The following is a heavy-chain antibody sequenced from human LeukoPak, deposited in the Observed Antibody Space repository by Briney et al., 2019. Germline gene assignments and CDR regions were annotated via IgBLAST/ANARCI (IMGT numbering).Heavy chain of an antibody. CDR2: INHSGKT. V-gene: IGHV4-39*07. CDR3: ARVVVPAATKGNWFDP. CDR1: GDSVSSNNYY. J-gene: IGHJ5*02. D-gene: IGHD2-2*01. Sequence: PSETLSLTCPVSGDSVSSNNYYWGWIRQPPGKGLEWIGSINHSGKTFYNPSLKSRVTISVDTSNNQFSLKLRSVTAADTAVYYCARVVVPAATKGNWFDPWGQGTLVTVSS.